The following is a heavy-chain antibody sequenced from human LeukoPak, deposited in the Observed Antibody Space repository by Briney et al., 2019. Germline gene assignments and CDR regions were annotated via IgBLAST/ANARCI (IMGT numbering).Heavy chain of an antibody. V-gene: IGHV4-34*01. D-gene: IGHD3-22*01. CDR1: GGSFSGYY. CDR2: INHSGST. J-gene: IGHJ4*02. CDR3: ARSSPTYYYDSRPLYYFDY. Sequence: SETLSLTCAVYGGSFSGYYWSWIRQPPGKGLEWIGEINHSGSTNYNPSLKSRVTISVDTSKNQFSLKLSSVTAADTAVYYCARSSPTYYYDSRPLYYFDYWGQGTLVTVSS.